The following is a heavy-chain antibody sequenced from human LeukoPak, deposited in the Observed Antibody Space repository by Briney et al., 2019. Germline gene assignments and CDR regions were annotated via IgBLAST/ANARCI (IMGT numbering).Heavy chain of an antibody. CDR1: GGSFSGYY. CDR2: INHSGST. D-gene: IGHD6-6*01. CDR3: ARSAARRFFAY. V-gene: IGHV4-34*01. Sequence: SETLPLTCAVYGGSFSGYYWSWIRQPPGKGLEWIGEINHSGSTNYNPSLKSRVTISVDTSKNQFSLKLSSVTAADTAVYYCARSAARRFFAYWGQGTLVTVSS. J-gene: IGHJ4*02.